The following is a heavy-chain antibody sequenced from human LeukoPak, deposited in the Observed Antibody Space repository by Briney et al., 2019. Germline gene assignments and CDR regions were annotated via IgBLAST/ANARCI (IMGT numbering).Heavy chain of an antibody. CDR2: IYYSGST. J-gene: IGHJ3*02. CDR1: GGSISSYY. Sequence: SETLSLTGTVSGGSISSYYWSWIRQHPGKGLECIGYIYYSGSTNYNPSLKSRVTISVDTSKNQFSLKLSSVTAADTAVYYCARYLRDGYMGLGAFDIWGQGTMVTVSS. V-gene: IGHV4-59*01. D-gene: IGHD5-24*01. CDR3: ARYLRDGYMGLGAFDI.